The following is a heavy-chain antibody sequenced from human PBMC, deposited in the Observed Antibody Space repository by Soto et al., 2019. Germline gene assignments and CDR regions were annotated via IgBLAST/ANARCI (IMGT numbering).Heavy chain of an antibody. CDR3: AREQLGPNDYYYYYGMDV. J-gene: IGHJ6*02. Sequence: LSLTCAVSGYSISSGYYWGWIRQPPGKGLEWIGSIYHSGSTYYNPSLKSRVTISVVTSKNQFSLKLSSVTAADTAVYYCAREQLGPNDYYYYYGMDVWGQGTTVTVSS. CDR2: IYHSGST. V-gene: IGHV4-38-2*01. CDR1: GYSISSGYY. D-gene: IGHD6-6*01.